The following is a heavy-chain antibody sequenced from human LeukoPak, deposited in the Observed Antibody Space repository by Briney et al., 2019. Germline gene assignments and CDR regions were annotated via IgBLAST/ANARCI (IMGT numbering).Heavy chain of an antibody. CDR1: GFTFRSYS. V-gene: IGHV3-21*04. CDR3: AKAYSGYDLGDY. D-gene: IGHD5-12*01. CDR2: INSDSNYI. Sequence: GGSLRLSCAASGFTFRSYSMNWVRQAPGKGLEWVSSINSDSNYIYYADSVQGRFTISRDNAKNSLHLQMNSLRAEDTAVYYCAKAYSGYDLGDYWGQGTLVTVAS. J-gene: IGHJ4*02.